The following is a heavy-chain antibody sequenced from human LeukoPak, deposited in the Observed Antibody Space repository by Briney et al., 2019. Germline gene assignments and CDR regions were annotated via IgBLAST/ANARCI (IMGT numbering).Heavy chain of an antibody. CDR3: AWEYCSAGVCSRSFDY. V-gene: IGHV3-74*01. CDR2: INGDGSSS. CDR1: GFTFSTSW. D-gene: IGHD2-15*01. Sequence: GGSLRLSCAASGFTFSTSWMHWLRQIPGKGLVWVSRINGDGSSSAYADSVKGRFTISRDNAKNTLYLQMNSLRAEDTAVYYSAWEYCSAGVCSRSFDYWVQGTLVTVSS. J-gene: IGHJ4*02.